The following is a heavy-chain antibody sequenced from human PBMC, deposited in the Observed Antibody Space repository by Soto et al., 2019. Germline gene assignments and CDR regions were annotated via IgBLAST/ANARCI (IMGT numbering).Heavy chain of an antibody. Sequence: QLHLREAGPGLVKPSETLSLTCTVSGGSITSSSYYWGWIRQPPGKGLEWIGSIYYSGSTYYNPSLKCRITISVDTSKDQFPLQLRSATAADTAVYFCATEEVGGSYVYAFEPGGQGTLVTVSS. J-gene: IGHJ5*02. D-gene: IGHD1-26*01. CDR1: GGSITSSSYY. V-gene: IGHV4-39*01. CDR2: IYYSGST. CDR3: ATEEVGGSYVYAFEP.